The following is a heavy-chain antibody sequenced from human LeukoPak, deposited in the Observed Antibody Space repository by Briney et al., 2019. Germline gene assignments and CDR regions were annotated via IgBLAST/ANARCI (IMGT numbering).Heavy chain of an antibody. CDR1: GFTFSSYS. J-gene: IGHJ4*02. CDR2: ISSSSSTI. V-gene: IGHV3-48*04. CDR3: ARAGTMIFDYFDY. Sequence: GSLRLSCAASGFTFSSYSMNWVRQAPGKGLEWVSYISSSSSTIYYADSVKGRFTISRDNAKNSLYLQMNSLRAEDTAVYYCARAGTMIFDYFDYWGQGALVTVSS. D-gene: IGHD3/OR15-3a*01.